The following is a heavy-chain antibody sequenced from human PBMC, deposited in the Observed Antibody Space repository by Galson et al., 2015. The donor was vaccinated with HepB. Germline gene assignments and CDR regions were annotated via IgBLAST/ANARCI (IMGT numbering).Heavy chain of an antibody. D-gene: IGHD2-2*03. V-gene: IGHV3-23*05. J-gene: IGHJ4*02. CDR3: AKFRGMDIGEYHFDH. Sequence: LRLSCAASGFPFSTFAMGWVRQAPGQGLEWVSTLHNDGVTTHIADSVRGRFTISRDSSKNTLFLQMNSLGVEDTALYYCAKFRGMDIGEYHFDHWGQGTLGTVSS. CDR2: LHNDGVTT. CDR1: GFPFSTFA.